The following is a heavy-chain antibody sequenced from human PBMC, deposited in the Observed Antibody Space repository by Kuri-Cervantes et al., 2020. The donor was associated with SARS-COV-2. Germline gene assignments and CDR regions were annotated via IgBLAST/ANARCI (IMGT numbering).Heavy chain of an antibody. CDR2: INHSGST. CDR1: GGSFSGYY. Sequence: SETLSLTCAVYGGSFSGYYWSWTRQPPGKGLEWIGEINHSGSTNYNPSLKSRVTISVDTSKNQFSLKLSSVTAADTAVYYCARGGSMIVVRRYFDYWGQGILVTVSS. V-gene: IGHV4-34*01. J-gene: IGHJ4*02. CDR3: ARGGSMIVVRRYFDY. D-gene: IGHD3-22*01.